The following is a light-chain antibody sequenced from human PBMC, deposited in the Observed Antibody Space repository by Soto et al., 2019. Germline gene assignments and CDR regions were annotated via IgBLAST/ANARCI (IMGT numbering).Light chain of an antibody. V-gene: IGLV1-40*01. J-gene: IGLJ3*02. CDR3: QSYDSSLRV. Sequence: QAVVTQPPSLSGAPGQRVTISFTGISSNSGAGYDVHWYQQLPGTAPKLLIYRDTNRPSGVPDRFSGSKSGTSASLAITGLQAEDEADYYCQSYDSSLRVFGGGTKLTVL. CDR1: SSNSGAGYD. CDR2: RDT.